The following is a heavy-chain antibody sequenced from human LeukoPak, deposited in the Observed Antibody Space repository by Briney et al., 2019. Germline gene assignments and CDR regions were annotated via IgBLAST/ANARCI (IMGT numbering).Heavy chain of an antibody. CDR3: ARDFKSGYVDS. J-gene: IGHJ4*02. V-gene: IGHV3-33*01. Sequence: PGGSLRLSCAASGFTFSNYGMHWVRQAPGKGLEWVAVIYDDGSKEYFADSVKGRFTISRDSSKNTVLLQMNRLRVEDTAVFYCARDFKSGYVDSWGQGTLVTVSS. CDR1: GFTFSNYG. CDR2: IYDDGSKE. D-gene: IGHD3-3*01.